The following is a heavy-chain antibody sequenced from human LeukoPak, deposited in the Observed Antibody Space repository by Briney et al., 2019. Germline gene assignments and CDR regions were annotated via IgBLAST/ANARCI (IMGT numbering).Heavy chain of an antibody. CDR1: EFPFTNAW. J-gene: IGHJ4*02. CDR3: AKRNGSSVVVAAIPFDY. D-gene: IGHD2-15*01. CDR2: ISGSGGST. V-gene: IGHV3-23*01. Sequence: PGGSLRLSCAASEFPFTNAWMSWVRQAPGKGLEWVSAISGSGGSTYYADSVKGRFTISRDNSKNTLYLQMNSLRAEDTAVYYCAKRNGSSVVVAAIPFDYWGQGTLVTVSS.